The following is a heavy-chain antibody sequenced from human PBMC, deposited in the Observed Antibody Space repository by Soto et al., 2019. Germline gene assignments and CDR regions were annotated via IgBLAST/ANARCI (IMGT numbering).Heavy chain of an antibody. Sequence: SETLSLTCAVYGGSFSGYYWSWIRQPPGKGLEWIGEINHSGSTNYNPSLKSRVTISVDTSKNQFSLKLSSVTAADTAVYYCARGRRVSGYSYGYCDYWGQGTLVTVSS. CDR2: INHSGST. J-gene: IGHJ4*02. CDR3: ARGRRVSGYSYGYCDY. V-gene: IGHV4-34*01. CDR1: GGSFSGYY. D-gene: IGHD5-18*01.